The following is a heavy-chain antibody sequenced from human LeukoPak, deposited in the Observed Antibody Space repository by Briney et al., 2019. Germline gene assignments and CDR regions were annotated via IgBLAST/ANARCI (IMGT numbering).Heavy chain of an antibody. CDR1: GYSISSGYY. V-gene: IGHV4-38-2*02. CDR2: IYHSGST. J-gene: IGHJ4*02. Sequence: PSETLSLTCTASGYSISSGYYWGWIRQPPGKGLEWIGSIYHSGSTYSTPSLKSRVTISVDTSKNQFSLKLSSVTAADTAVYYCARVIDYWGQGTLVAVSS. CDR3: ARVIDY.